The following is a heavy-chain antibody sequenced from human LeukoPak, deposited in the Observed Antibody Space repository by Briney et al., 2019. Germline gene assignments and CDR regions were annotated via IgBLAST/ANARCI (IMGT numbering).Heavy chain of an antibody. D-gene: IGHD2-15*01. J-gene: IGHJ6*02. Sequence: SETLSLTCTVSGGSISSSSYYWGWIRQPPGKGLEWIGSIYYSGSTYYHPSLTSRVNISVDTSKNQFSLKLSSVTAADTAVYYCARWEYCSGGSCYSGYYGMDVWGQGTTVTVSS. CDR3: ARWEYCSGGSCYSGYYGMDV. CDR1: GGSISSSSYY. CDR2: IYYSGST. V-gene: IGHV4-39*01.